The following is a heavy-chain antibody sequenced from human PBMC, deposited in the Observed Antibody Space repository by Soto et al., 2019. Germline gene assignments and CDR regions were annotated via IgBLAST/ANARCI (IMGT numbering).Heavy chain of an antibody. CDR3: AREAGYCSRTSCYRRAFDT. J-gene: IGHJ3*02. D-gene: IGHD2-2*01. Sequence: EVQLVESGGDLVQPGGFLRLSCAASGFTFSGHWMHWVRQVPGKGLEWVSRINTDGGSSAYADSVKGRFTISRDNAKNTLYLQMKGLRAEDTAVYYCAREAGYCSRTSCYRRAFDTWGQGTTVTVSS. V-gene: IGHV3-74*03. CDR2: INTDGGSS. CDR1: GFTFSGHW.